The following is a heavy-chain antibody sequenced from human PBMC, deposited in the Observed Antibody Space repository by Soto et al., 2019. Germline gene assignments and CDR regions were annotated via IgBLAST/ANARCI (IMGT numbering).Heavy chain of an antibody. V-gene: IGHV3-33*01. CDR2: IWYDGSNK. J-gene: IGHJ2*01. CDR1: GFTFSSYG. CDR3: AREAEYWYFDL. Sequence: QVQLVESGGGVVQPGRSLRLSCAASGFTFSSYGMHWVRQAPGKGLEWVAVIWYDGSNKYYADSVKGRFTISRDNSKNTLYLQRNSLRAEDTAVYYCAREAEYWYFDLWGRGTLVTVSS.